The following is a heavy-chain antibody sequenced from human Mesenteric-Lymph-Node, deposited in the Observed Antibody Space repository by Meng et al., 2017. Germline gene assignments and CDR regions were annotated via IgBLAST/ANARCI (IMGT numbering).Heavy chain of an antibody. CDR1: GDTFSSYT. CDR3: AREDMVAMPFVY. V-gene: IGHV1-69*04. CDR2: VIPILGIA. J-gene: IGHJ4*02. Sequence: SVKVSCKASGDTFSSYTISWVRQAPGQGLEWMGRVIPILGIANYAQKFQGRVTITADKSTSTAYMELSSLRSEYTAVYYCAREDMVAMPFVYWGQGTLVTVSS. D-gene: IGHD5-12*01.